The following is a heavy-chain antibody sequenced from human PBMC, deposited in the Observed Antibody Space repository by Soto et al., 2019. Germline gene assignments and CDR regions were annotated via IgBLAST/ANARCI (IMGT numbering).Heavy chain of an antibody. J-gene: IGHJ6*03. Sequence: GGSLRLSCAASGFTLSSYAMSWVRQAPGKGLEWVSAISGSGGSTYYADSVKGRFTISRDNSKNTLYLQMNSLRAEDTAVYYCAKDVYYYYYMDVWGKGTTVTVSS. CDR1: GFTLSSYA. CDR2: ISGSGGST. V-gene: IGHV3-23*01. CDR3: AKDVYYYYYMDV.